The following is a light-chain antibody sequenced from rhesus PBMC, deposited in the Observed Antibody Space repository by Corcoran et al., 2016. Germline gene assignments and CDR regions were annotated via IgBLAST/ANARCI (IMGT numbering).Light chain of an antibody. Sequence: DIVMTQTPLSLPVTPGEPASISCRSSQSLLDSEDGKTYLDWYLQKPGQSPQLLIYEVSTRASGVPDRLSGSGSDTDFTLKISRVEAEDVGVYYCMQALEFPLTFGGGTKVEIK. CDR1: QSLLDSEDGKTY. CDR2: EVS. V-gene: IGKV2-104*02. J-gene: IGKJ4*01. CDR3: MQALEFPLT.